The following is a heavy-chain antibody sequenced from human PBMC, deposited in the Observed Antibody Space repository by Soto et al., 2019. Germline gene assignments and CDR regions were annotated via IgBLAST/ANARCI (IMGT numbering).Heavy chain of an antibody. J-gene: IGHJ5*02. CDR1: GYNFTSYG. CDR2: ISTYNGKT. Sequence: QVQLIQSGGDVKKPGASVTGSFKASGYNFTSYGIIWVRQGPGQGLEWLGWISTYNGKTKYAQIIQGRVTMTTDTSTTTTYMEVRDLISDDTAVYYCARDPFWVSAPVEISGWLDLWGQGTLVSVSS. CDR3: ARDPFWVSAPVEISGWLDL. V-gene: IGHV1-18*01. D-gene: IGHD3-22*01.